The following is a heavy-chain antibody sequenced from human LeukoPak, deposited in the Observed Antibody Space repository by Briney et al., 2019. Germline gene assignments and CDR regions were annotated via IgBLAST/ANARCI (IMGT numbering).Heavy chain of an antibody. D-gene: IGHD3-10*01. CDR1: GYTFNSYA. V-gene: IGHV3-23*01. Sequence: GGSLRLSCAASGYTFNSYAMSWVRQAPGKGLEWVSAISGSGGSTYYADSVKGRFTISRDNSKNTLYQQMNSLRAEDTALYYCAKEPASGSCFDYWGQGTLVTVSS. CDR2: ISGSGGST. J-gene: IGHJ4*02. CDR3: AKEPASGSCFDY.